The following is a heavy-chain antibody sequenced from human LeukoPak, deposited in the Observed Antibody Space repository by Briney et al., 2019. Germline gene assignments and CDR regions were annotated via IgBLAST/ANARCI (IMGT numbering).Heavy chain of an antibody. CDR3: ATDREDYDSSGYYLSDAFDI. J-gene: IGHJ3*02. Sequence: GGSLRLSCAVSGFTFSGYSMKWVRQDPPRRVQEVTYISSNTTTIYHAYSVKGRFTVSRDNAKNSLYLQMDSLRVDDTAVYYCATDREDYDSSGYYLSDAFDIWGQGTMVTVSS. CDR1: GFTFSGYS. V-gene: IGHV3-48*01. CDR2: ISSNTTTI. D-gene: IGHD3-22*01.